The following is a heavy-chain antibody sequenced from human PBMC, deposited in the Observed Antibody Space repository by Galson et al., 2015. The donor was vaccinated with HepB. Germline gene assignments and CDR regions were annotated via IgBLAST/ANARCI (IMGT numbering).Heavy chain of an antibody. J-gene: IGHJ4*02. CDR2: ISYDGSNK. V-gene: IGHV3-30*04. CDR1: GFTFSSYA. CDR3: ARGIAVAGTRGSFTYSRTYYFDY. Sequence: SLRLSCAASGFTFSSYAMHWVRQAPGKGPGWVAVISYDGSNKYYADSVKGRFTISRDNSKNTLYLQMNSLRAEDTAVYYCARGIAVAGTRGSFTYSRTYYFDYWGQGTLVTVSS. D-gene: IGHD6-19*01.